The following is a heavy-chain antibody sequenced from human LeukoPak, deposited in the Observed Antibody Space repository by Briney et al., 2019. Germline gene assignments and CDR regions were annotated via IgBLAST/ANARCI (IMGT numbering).Heavy chain of an antibody. CDR3: ARCPLRYFDWFGRWYFDY. Sequence: SETLSLTCAVYGGSFSGYYCSWIRQPPGKGLEWIGEINHSGSTNYNPSLKSRVTISVDTSKNQFSLKLSSVTAADTAVYYCARCPLRYFDWFGRWYFDYWGQGTLVTVSS. CDR1: GGSFSGYY. CDR2: INHSGST. D-gene: IGHD3-9*01. V-gene: IGHV4-34*01. J-gene: IGHJ4*02.